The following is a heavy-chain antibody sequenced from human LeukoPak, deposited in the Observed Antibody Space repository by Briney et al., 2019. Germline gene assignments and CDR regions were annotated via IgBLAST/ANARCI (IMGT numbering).Heavy chain of an antibody. J-gene: IGHJ6*04. Sequence: ASVKVSCKASGYTFTGYYMHWVRQAPGQGLEWMGRINPNSGGTNYAQKFQGRVTMTRDTSISTAYMELSRLRSDDTAVYYCARGTDCSSTSCYAAPWGKGTTVTVSS. CDR3: ARGTDCSSTSCYAAP. D-gene: IGHD2-2*01. CDR2: INPNSGGT. V-gene: IGHV1-2*06. CDR1: GYTFTGYY.